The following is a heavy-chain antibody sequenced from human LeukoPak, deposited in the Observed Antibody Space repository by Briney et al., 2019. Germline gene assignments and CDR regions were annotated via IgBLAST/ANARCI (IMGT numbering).Heavy chain of an antibody. V-gene: IGHV3-53*01. CDR1: GFTFSSYS. CDR2: IYNDGSA. CDR3: ASSVITTTPVYFDY. D-gene: IGHD3-22*01. Sequence: GGSLRLSCAASGFTFSSYSMNWVRQAPGKGLEWVSVIYNDGSAFYADSVKGRFTISRDNSKNTLYLEMSTLRAEDTAVYFCASSVITTTPVYFDYWGQGTLVTVSS. J-gene: IGHJ4*02.